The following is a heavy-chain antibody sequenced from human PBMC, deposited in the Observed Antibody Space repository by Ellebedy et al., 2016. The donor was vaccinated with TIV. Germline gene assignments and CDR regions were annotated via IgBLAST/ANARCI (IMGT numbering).Heavy chain of an antibody. CDR2: INPNSGGT. CDR1: GYTFTGYY. CDR3: ARDGVATVTTSDGMDV. D-gene: IGHD4-17*01. J-gene: IGHJ6*02. V-gene: IGHV1-2*04. Sequence: ASVKVSXXASGYTFTGYYMHWVRQAPGQGLEWMGWINPNSGGTNYAQKLKGWVTMTRETSISTAYMELSRLRSDDTAVYYCARDGVATVTTSDGMDVWGQGTTVTVSS.